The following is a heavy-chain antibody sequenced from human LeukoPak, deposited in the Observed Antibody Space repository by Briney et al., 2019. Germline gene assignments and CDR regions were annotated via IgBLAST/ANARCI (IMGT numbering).Heavy chain of an antibody. V-gene: IGHV4-59*01. J-gene: IGHJ3*02. CDR2: IYYSGST. CDR1: GASISSYY. D-gene: IGHD6-13*01. Sequence: PSETLSLTCTVSGASISSYYWIWIRQPPGKGLECIAYIYYSGSTSYNPSLKSRVTVSVDTSKNHFSLNLSSVTAADTAVYYCARWTLPNIAAAGTTYDAFDIWGQGTMVTVSS. CDR3: ARWTLPNIAAAGTTYDAFDI.